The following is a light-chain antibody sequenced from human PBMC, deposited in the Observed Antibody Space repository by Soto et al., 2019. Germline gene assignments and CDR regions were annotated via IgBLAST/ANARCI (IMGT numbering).Light chain of an antibody. Sequence: EIVLTQSPGTLSLSPGERATLSCRASQSVSSSYLAWYQQKPGQAPRLLIYGASSRATGIPDRFSGSGSGTDFTLTISRLEPEDFATYYCLQYNTYPCTFGQGTKLEIK. V-gene: IGKV3-20*01. CDR3: LQYNTYPCT. J-gene: IGKJ2*02. CDR2: GAS. CDR1: QSVSSSY.